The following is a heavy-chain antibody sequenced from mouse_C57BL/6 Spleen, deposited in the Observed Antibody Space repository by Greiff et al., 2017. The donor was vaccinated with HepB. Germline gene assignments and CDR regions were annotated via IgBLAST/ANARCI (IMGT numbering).Heavy chain of an antibody. J-gene: IGHJ2*01. CDR3: ARSYYGSSHDY. D-gene: IGHD1-1*01. Sequence: EVNLVESGPELVKPGASVKMSCKASGYTFTDYNMHWVKQSHGKSLEWIGYINPNNGGTSYNQKFKGKATLTVNKSSSTAYMELRSLTSEDSAVYYCARSYYGSSHDYWGQGTTLTVSS. CDR2: INPNNGGT. CDR1: GYTFTDYN. V-gene: IGHV1-22*01.